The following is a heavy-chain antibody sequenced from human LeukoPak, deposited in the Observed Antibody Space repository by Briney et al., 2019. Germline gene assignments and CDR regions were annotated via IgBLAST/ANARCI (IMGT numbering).Heavy chain of an antibody. Sequence: SETLSLTCTVSGGSLSSSSYYWGWIRQPPGKGLEWIGSIYYSGSTYYNPSLKSRVTISVDTSKNQFSLKLSSVTAADTAVYYCARIGSGWYDSWFDPWGQGTLVTVSS. CDR3: ARIGSGWYDSWFDP. CDR1: GGSLSSSSYY. CDR2: IYYSGST. V-gene: IGHV4-39*07. J-gene: IGHJ5*02. D-gene: IGHD6-19*01.